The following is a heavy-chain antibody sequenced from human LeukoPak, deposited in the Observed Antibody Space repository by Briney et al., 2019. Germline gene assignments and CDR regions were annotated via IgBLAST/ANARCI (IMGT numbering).Heavy chain of an antibody. J-gene: IGHJ4*02. CDR3: ARDSGYDTGGFDY. CDR2: IYHSGST. D-gene: IGHD5-12*01. CDR1: GGSISSGGYS. Sequence: SQTLSLTCAVSGGSISSGGYSWRWIRQPPGKGLEWIGYIYHSGSTYYNPSLKSRVTISVDRSNNQFSLKLSSVTAADTAVYYCARDSGYDTGGFDYWGQGTLVTVSS. V-gene: IGHV4-30-2*01.